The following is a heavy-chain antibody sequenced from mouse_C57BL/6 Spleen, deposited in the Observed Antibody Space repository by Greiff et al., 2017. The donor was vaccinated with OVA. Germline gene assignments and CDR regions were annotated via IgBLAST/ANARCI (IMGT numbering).Heavy chain of an antibody. D-gene: IGHD1-1*01. CDR3: ARWDYGSSYYFDY. V-gene: IGHV1-50*01. CDR1: GYTFTSYW. J-gene: IGHJ2*01. CDR2: IDPSDSYT. Sequence: QVQLQQPGAELVKPGASVKLSCKASGYTFTSYWMQWVKQRPGQGLEWIGEIDPSDSYTNYNQKFKGKATLTVDTSSSTAYMQLSSLTSEDSAVYYCARWDYGSSYYFDYWGQGTTLTVSS.